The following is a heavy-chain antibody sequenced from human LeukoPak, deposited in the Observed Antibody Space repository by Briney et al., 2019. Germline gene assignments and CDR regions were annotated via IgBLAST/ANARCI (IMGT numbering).Heavy chain of an antibody. CDR1: ADSISSPY. CDR2: IYYSGST. Sequence: SETLSPTCTVTADSISSPYWSCIPKPPCNLLEWIGYIYYSGSTNYNPFLKSRVTISVDTSKNQFSLKLSSVTAADTAVYYCASGRDGYNDYWGQGTLVSVSS. J-gene: IGHJ4*02. V-gene: IGHV4-59*11. CDR3: ASGRDGYNDY. D-gene: IGHD5-24*01.